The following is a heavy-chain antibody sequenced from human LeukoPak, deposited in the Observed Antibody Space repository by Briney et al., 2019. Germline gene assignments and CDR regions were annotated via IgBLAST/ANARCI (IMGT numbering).Heavy chain of an antibody. Sequence: ASVRVSCKASGYTFTGYYMHWVRQAPGQRLEWMGWINPKSGDTKYAQKFQGRVTMTRDTSISTAYMELTGLRSDDTAVYYCASHLLSLQQLVLGDASDIWGPGTMVTVSS. V-gene: IGHV1-2*02. D-gene: IGHD1-1*01. CDR2: INPKSGDT. CDR3: ASHLLSLQQLVLGDASDI. J-gene: IGHJ3*02. CDR1: GYTFTGYY.